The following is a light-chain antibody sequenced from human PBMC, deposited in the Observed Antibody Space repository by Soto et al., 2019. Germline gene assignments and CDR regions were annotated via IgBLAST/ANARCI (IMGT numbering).Light chain of an antibody. CDR3: QQYNDRPRT. CDR1: QSVDRN. CDR2: GAS. Sequence: EIVMTQSPGTLSVSTEEGATLSCRASQSVDRNLAWYQQKPGQAPRLLIYGASTRATGIPARFSGSGSGTEFTLTISSLQSEDFAVYYCQQYNDRPRTFGQGTRLEIK. J-gene: IGKJ5*01. V-gene: IGKV3-15*01.